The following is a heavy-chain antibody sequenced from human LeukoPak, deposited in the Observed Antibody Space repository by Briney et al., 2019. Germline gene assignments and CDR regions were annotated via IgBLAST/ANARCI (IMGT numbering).Heavy chain of an antibody. D-gene: IGHD4-17*01. J-gene: IGHJ4*02. CDR2: FDPEDGET. V-gene: IGHV1-24*01. Sequence: GASVKVSCKVSGYTLTELSMHWVRQAPGKGLEWMGGFDPEDGETIYAQKFQGRVTMTEDTSTDTAYMELSSLRSEDTAVYYCATAAGYGWYFDYWGQGTLVTVSS. CDR3: ATAAGYGWYFDY. CDR1: GYTLTELS.